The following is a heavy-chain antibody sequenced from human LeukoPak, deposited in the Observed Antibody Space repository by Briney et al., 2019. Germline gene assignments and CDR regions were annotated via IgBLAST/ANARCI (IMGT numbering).Heavy chain of an antibody. V-gene: IGHV4-4*09. J-gene: IGHJ4*02. Sequence: SETLSLTCTVSGGSISSYYWSWIRQPPGKGLEWIGYIYHSGNTYYNPSLNSRVTISLDTSKDQFSLKLTSVTAADTAVYYCARGSYDGGSGWGRFDYWGQGTLVTVSS. CDR2: IYHSGNT. CDR3: ARGSYDGGSGWGRFDY. CDR1: GGSISSYY. D-gene: IGHD6-19*01.